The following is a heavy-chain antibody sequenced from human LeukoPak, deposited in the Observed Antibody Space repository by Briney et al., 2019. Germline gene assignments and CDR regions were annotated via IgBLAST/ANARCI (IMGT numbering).Heavy chain of an antibody. D-gene: IGHD5-18*01. Sequence: SETLCLTCTVSGGSISSGNYYWSWIRQHPGKGLEWIGYMYYRGSTYYNPSLKSRVTISVDTSKNQFSLKLSSVTAADTAVYYCARSYGYGTNFDYWGQGTLVTVSS. CDR3: ARSYGYGTNFDY. V-gene: IGHV4-31*03. CDR1: GGSISSGNYY. J-gene: IGHJ4*02. CDR2: MYYRGST.